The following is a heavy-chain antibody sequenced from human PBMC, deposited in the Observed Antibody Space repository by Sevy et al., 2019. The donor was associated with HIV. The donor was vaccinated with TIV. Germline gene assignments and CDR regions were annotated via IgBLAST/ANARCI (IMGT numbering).Heavy chain of an antibody. CDR2: ISSSSTYI. D-gene: IGHD3-22*01. CDR1: GFTFSIYT. CDR3: AGGALGSTGYPFDY. V-gene: IGHV3-21*01. J-gene: IGHJ4*02. Sequence: GGSLRLSCAASGFTFSIYTMNWVRQAPGKGLEWVSSISSSSTYIYYADSVRGRFTISRDNAMNSLYLQMHSLRAEDKAGYYCAGGALGSTGYPFDYWGQGTLVTVSS.